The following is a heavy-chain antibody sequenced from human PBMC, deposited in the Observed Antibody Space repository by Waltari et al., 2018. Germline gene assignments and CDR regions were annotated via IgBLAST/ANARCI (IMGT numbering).Heavy chain of an antibody. D-gene: IGHD6-13*01. V-gene: IGHV4-34*01. CDR2: INHSGST. CDR3: ARAGIAAALGY. Sequence: QVQLQQWGAGLLKPSKTLSLTCAVYGGSFSGYYWSWIRQPPGKGLEWIGEINHSGSTNDNQSLKSRVTISVDTSKNQVSLKLSSVTAADTAVYYCARAGIAAALGYWGQGTLVTVSS. J-gene: IGHJ4*02. CDR1: GGSFSGYY.